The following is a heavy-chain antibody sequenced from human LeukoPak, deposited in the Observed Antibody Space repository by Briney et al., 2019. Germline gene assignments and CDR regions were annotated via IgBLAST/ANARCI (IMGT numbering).Heavy chain of an antibody. CDR2: MYHSGTT. Sequence: PSETLYLTCTVSGYTISSGYYWGWIRQPPGKGLEWIGSMYHSGTTYYNASLKSRATISVDTSKNQISLKMNSMTAADTAVYYCVRGPLLWFAELRFDPWGQGTLVTVSS. CDR1: GYTISSGYY. D-gene: IGHD3-10*01. CDR3: VRGPLLWFAELRFDP. J-gene: IGHJ5*02. V-gene: IGHV4-38-2*02.